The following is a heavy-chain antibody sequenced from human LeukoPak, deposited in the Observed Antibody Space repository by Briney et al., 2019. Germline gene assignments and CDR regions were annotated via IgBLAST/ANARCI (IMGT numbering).Heavy chain of an antibody. V-gene: IGHV3-74*01. CDR2: INTDGSST. J-gene: IGHJ4*02. D-gene: IGHD3-22*01. CDR3: ARGLYSSGL. CDR1: GFTFSSYW. Sequence: AGGSLRLSCAASGFTFSSYWMQWVRQAPGKGLVWVSRINTDGSSTNYADSVKGRFTISRDSAKNTLYLQMNSLRAEDTAVYYCARGLYSSGLWGQGTLVTVSS.